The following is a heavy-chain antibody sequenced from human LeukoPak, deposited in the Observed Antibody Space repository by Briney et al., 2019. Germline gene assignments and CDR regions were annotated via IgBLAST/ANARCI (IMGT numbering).Heavy chain of an antibody. J-gene: IGHJ5*02. CDR3: ARVEAVTNSNWFDP. CDR1: GYTFTGYY. Sequence: GASVKVSCTASGYTFTGYYLHWVRQAPGQGLEWMGRIHPNSGATNSAQKFQGRVTMTRDTSITTAYMELSRLTSDDTAVYYCARVEAVTNSNWFDPWGQGTLVTVSS. CDR2: IHPNSGAT. D-gene: IGHD4-17*01. V-gene: IGHV1-2*06.